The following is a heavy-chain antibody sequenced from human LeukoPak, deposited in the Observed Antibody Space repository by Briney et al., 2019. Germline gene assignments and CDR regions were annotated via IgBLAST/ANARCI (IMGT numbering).Heavy chain of an antibody. V-gene: IGHV3-30*18. Sequence: PGGSLRLSCAASGFTFSSYGMHWVRQAPGKGLEWVAVISYDGSNKYYADSVKGRFTISRDNSKNTLYLQMNSLRAEDTAVYYCAKDRRFVDPSPYFDYWGQGTLVTVSS. D-gene: IGHD3-10*01. CDR2: ISYDGSNK. CDR1: GFTFSSYG. J-gene: IGHJ4*02. CDR3: AKDRRFVDPSPYFDY.